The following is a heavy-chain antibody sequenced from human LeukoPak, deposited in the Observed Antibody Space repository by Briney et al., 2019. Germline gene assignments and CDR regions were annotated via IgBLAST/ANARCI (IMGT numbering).Heavy chain of an antibody. V-gene: IGHV1-18*01. D-gene: IGHD3-22*01. J-gene: IGHJ5*02. CDR3: ARDQYYDSKGWFDP. CDR1: GYTFNSHG. Sequence: ASVKVSCKASGYTFNSHGITWVRQAPGQGLEWMGWISACIGNTNYAQKFQGRVTMTTDTSTSTAYMELRSLRSDDTAVYYCARDQYYDSKGWFDPWGQGTLVTVSS. CDR2: ISACIGNT.